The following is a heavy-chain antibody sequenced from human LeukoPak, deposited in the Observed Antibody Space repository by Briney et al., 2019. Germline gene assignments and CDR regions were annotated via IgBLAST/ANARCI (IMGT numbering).Heavy chain of an antibody. CDR3: ARELRGENFDF. V-gene: IGHV3-48*01. Sequence: GGSLRLSCAASGFTFSSYNMNWVRQVPGEGLEWVSYISTTSTIFYADSVRGRFTISRDNAKNSLYLQMNSLRAEDTAVYYCARELRGENFDFWGQGSLVTVSA. CDR2: ISTTSTI. J-gene: IGHJ4*02. D-gene: IGHD3-10*01. CDR1: GFTFSSYN.